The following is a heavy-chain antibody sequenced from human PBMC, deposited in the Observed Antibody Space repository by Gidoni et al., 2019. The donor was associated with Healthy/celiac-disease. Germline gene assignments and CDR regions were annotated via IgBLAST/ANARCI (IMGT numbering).Heavy chain of an antibody. CDR1: GVTLDDYG. CDR2: INWNGGRT. V-gene: IGHV3-20*04. D-gene: IGHD3-10*01. Sequence: EVQLVESGGGVVRPGGSLRVSCAAAGVTLDDYGMSWGRQAPGKGLGWVSGINWNGGRTGYADSVKGRFTISRANAKNSLYLQMNSLRAEDTALYYCARVGRSGQGDYWGQGTLVTVSS. CDR3: ARVGRSGQGDY. J-gene: IGHJ4*02.